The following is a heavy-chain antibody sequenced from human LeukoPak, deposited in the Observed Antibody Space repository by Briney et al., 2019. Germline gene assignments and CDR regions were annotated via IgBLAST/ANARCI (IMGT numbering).Heavy chain of an antibody. CDR1: GFTFSSYS. V-gene: IGHV3-21*01. CDR2: ISSSSSYI. D-gene: IGHD2-2*01. J-gene: IGHJ6*03. CDR3: AGGTVVVPAAYYMDV. Sequence: GGSLRLSCAASGFTFSSYSMNWVRQAPGKGLEWVSSISSSSSYIYYADSVKGRFTISRDNAKNSLYLQMNSLRAEDTAVYYCAGGTVVVPAAYYMDVWGKGTTVTVSS.